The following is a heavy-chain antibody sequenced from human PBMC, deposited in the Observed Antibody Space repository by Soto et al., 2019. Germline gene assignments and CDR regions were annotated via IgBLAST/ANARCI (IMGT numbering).Heavy chain of an antibody. CDR1: GFSLSIRGVT. J-gene: IGHJ4*02. CDR3: AHTRGSTQANKRGVFDS. V-gene: IGHV2-5*02. CDR2: IYWDDDK. D-gene: IGHD3-10*01. Sequence: QITLKESGPTLVKPTQTLTLTCTFSGFSLSIRGVTVGWIRQPPGKALEWLALIYWDDDKNYSPSLKSRLTISKDTSKNQVVLTMTNMDPVDTATYYCAHTRGSTQANKRGVFDSWGQGTLVAVSS.